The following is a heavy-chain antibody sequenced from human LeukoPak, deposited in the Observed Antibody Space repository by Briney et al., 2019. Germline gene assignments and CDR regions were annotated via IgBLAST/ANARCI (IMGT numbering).Heavy chain of an antibody. CDR1: GGSISSGGYY. D-gene: IGHD3-22*01. V-gene: IGHV4-31*03. CDR3: ARGRGDYYDSSGYYYFDY. J-gene: IGHJ4*02. Sequence: PSETLSLTCTVSGGSISSGGYYWSWIRQHPGKGLEWIGYIYYSGSTYYNPSLKSRVTISVDTSKNQFSLKLSSVTAADTAVYYCARGRGDYYDSSGYYYFDYWGQGTLVTVSS. CDR2: IYYSGST.